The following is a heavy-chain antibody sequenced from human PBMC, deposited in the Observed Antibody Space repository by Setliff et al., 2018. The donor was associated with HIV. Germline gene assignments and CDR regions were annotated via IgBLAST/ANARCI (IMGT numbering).Heavy chain of an antibody. CDR1: GYTFTSYW. V-gene: IGHV5-51*01. CDR3: VRRDNLVVTLTYYFDS. CDR2: IYPGDSDT. Sequence: PGESLKISCKASGYTFTSYWIGWVRQMPGKGLEWMGIIYPGDSDTRYSPSFQGQVTISADKSIGTAYLHLSSLKASDTAIYYCVRRDNLVVTLTYYFDSWGQGTLVTVSS. D-gene: IGHD2-21*02. J-gene: IGHJ4*02.